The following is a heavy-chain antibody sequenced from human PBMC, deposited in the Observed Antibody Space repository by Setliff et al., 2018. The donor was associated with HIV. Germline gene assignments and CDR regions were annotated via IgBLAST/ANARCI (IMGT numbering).Heavy chain of an antibody. CDR2: ISGYNCNT. CDR3: AAIAAAALWGTFDI. CDR1: GYTFTSYG. J-gene: IGHJ3*02. V-gene: IGHV1-18*01. D-gene: IGHD6-13*01. Sequence: ASVKVSCKASGYTFTSYGISWVRQAPGQGLEWMGWISGYNCNTNYARKPQGRVTMTTDTSTSTAYMELRSLRPDDTAVYYSAAIAAAALWGTFDIWGQGTMVTVSS.